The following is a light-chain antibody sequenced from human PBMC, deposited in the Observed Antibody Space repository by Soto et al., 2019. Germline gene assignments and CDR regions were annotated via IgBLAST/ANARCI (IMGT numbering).Light chain of an antibody. V-gene: IGLV2-14*01. J-gene: IGLJ1*01. CDR1: SSDVGGYNY. CDR2: EVS. CDR3: SSYTSSSSLYV. Sequence: QSALTQPASVSGSPGQSITISCTGTSSDVGGYNYVSWYQQHPGTAPKLTIYEVSNRPSGLSNRFSGSKSGNTASLTISGLQAEDEADYYCSSYTSSSSLYVFGTGTKVTVL.